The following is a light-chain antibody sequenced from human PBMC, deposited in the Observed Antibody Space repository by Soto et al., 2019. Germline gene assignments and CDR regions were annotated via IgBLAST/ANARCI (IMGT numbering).Light chain of an antibody. Sequence: EIVLTQSPGTLSLSPGERATLSCRASQSVSNNYLAWYQQKPGQAPRLLIYDASNRATGIPARFSGSGSGTDFTLTISSLEPEDFAVYYCQQYGSIPWTFGQGTKVDIK. J-gene: IGKJ1*01. CDR3: QQYGSIPWT. V-gene: IGKV3-20*01. CDR1: QSVSNNY. CDR2: DAS.